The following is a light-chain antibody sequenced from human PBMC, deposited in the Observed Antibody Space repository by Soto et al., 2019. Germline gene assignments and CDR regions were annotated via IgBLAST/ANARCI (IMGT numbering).Light chain of an antibody. V-gene: IGLV2-14*01. J-gene: IGLJ1*01. CDR3: SSYTVSVAPYV. CDR2: EVN. CDR1: SSDVGAYTS. Sequence: QSALTQPASVSGSPGQSITISCTGTSSDVGAYTSVSWYQHHPDKAPKVMIYEVNKRPSGVSSRFSGSKSGNTASLTISGLQAEDEADYYCSSYTVSVAPYVFGTGTKVTVL.